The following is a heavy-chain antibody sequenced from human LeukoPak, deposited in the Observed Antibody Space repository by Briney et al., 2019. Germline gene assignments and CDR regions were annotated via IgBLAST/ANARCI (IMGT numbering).Heavy chain of an antibody. CDR2: IYYSGTS. J-gene: IGHJ4*02. D-gene: IGHD5/OR15-5a*01. Sequence: SETLSLTCTVSGGSTNSYYWSWIRQSPGRGLEWIGYIYYSGTSSYHPSLESRVTMSIDTSKNQFSLNLTSVTAADAAVYYCARHLVATLSVFDYWGQGALVTVSS. CDR3: ARHLVATLSVFDY. V-gene: IGHV4-59*08. CDR1: GGSTNSYY.